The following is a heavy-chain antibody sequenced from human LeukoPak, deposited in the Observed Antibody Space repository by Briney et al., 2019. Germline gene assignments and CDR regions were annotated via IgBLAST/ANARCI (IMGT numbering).Heavy chain of an antibody. J-gene: IGHJ2*01. CDR1: GGSISSSSYY. V-gene: IGHV4-39*01. CDR3: ARSWYGGNSNPAYWYFDL. D-gene: IGHD4-23*01. CDR2: ISCSGST. Sequence: KPSETLSLTCTVSGGSISSSSYYWGWIRQPPGKGLEWIGSISCSGSTYYNPSLKSRVTISVDTSKNQFSLKLSLVTAADTAVYYCARSWYGGNSNPAYWYFDLWGRGTLVTVSS.